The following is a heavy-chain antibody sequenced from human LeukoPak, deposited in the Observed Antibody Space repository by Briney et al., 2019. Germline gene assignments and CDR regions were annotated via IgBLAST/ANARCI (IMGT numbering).Heavy chain of an antibody. CDR1: GFTFSSYS. D-gene: IGHD3-10*01. J-gene: IGHJ6*03. V-gene: IGHV3-21*01. Sequence: GGSLRLSCAASGFTFSSYSMNWVRQAPGKGLEWVSSISSSSSYIYYADSVKGRFTISRDNAKNSLYLQMNSLRAEDTAVYYCARGTTGITMVRGANRKAQYYYMDVWGKGTTVTVSS. CDR2: ISSSSSYI. CDR3: ARGTTGITMVRGANRKAQYYYMDV.